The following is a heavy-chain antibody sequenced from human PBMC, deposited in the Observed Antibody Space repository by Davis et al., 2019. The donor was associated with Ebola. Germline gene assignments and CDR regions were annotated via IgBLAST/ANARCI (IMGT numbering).Heavy chain of an antibody. CDR1: GFTFSNYA. J-gene: IGHJ6*01. V-gene: IGHV3-30-3*01. Sequence: GESLKISCAASGFTFSNYAMHWVRQAPGKGLEWVAVISYDGSNKYYADSVKGRFTISRDNSKNTLYLQMNSLHQVPIGLPPGTLLQEHLWG. CDR3: TLLQEHL. CDR2: ISYDGSNK.